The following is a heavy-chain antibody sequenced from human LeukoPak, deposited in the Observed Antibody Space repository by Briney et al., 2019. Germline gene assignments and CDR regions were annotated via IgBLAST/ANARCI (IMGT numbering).Heavy chain of an antibody. D-gene: IGHD1-26*01. CDR2: IYSGGST. V-gene: IGHV3-53*01. CDR3: ARDGVGATWRFAFDI. CDR1: GFTVSSNY. J-gene: IGHJ3*02. Sequence: SGGSLRLSCAASGFTVSSNYMSWVRQAPGKGLEWVSVIYSGGSTYYADSVKGRFTISRDNSKNTLYLQMNSLRAEDTAVYYCARDGVGATWRFAFDIWGQGTMVTVSS.